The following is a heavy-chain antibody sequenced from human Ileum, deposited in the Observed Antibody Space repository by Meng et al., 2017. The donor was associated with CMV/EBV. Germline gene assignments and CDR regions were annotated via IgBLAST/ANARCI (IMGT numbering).Heavy chain of an antibody. CDR1: GVPFTNSG. V-gene: IGHV1-18*01. D-gene: IGHD1-26*01. CDR2: INTYNDNS. CDR3: ARVQLSGVFDY. Sequence: VQLVQAESKLKKPGAAVKVPCKTSGVPFTNSGITWVRQDPGQGLEWIVWINTYNDNSNSAQKFQDRFTMTKDTSTRTAHMELRSLTSDDTAVYYCARVQLSGVFDYWGQGTLVTVSS. J-gene: IGHJ4*02.